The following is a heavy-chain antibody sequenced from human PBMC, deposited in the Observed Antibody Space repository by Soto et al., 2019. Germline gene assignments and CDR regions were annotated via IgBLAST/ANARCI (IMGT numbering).Heavy chain of an antibody. Sequence: PGESLKISCKGSGYSFTSYWIGWVRQMPGKGLEWMGIIYPGDSDTRYSPSFQGQVTTSADKSISTAYLQWSSLKASDTAMYYCAREFYDSSGYSDYFDYWGQGTPVTVSS. J-gene: IGHJ4*02. CDR3: AREFYDSSGYSDYFDY. CDR1: GYSFTSYW. D-gene: IGHD3-22*01. CDR2: IYPGDSDT. V-gene: IGHV5-51*01.